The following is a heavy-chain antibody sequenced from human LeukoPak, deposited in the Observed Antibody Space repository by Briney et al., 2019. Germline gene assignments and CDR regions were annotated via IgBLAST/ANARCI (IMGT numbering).Heavy chain of an antibody. CDR1: GFTFSNAW. CDR3: TTEQVVPAAMVYYYYYYGMGV. Sequence: GGSLRLSCAASGFTFSNAWMSWVRQAPGKGLEWVGRIKSKTDGGTTDYAAPVKGRFAISRDDSKNTLYLQMNSLKTEDTAVYYCTTEQVVPAAMVYYYYYYGMGVWGQGTTVTVSS. J-gene: IGHJ6*02. V-gene: IGHV3-15*01. D-gene: IGHD2-2*01. CDR2: IKSKTDGGTT.